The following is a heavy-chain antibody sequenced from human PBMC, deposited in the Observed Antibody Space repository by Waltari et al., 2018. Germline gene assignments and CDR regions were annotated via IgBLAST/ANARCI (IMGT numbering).Heavy chain of an antibody. Sequence: QLQLQESGPGLVKPSETLSLTCTVSGGSISSSSYYWGWIRQPPGKGLEWIGSIYYSGSTYYNPSLKSRVTISVDTSKNQFSLKLSSVTAADTAVYYCARELYYYGSGNYYYGMDVWGQGTTVTVSS. D-gene: IGHD3-10*01. CDR1: GGSISSSSYY. CDR3: ARELYYYGSGNYYYGMDV. CDR2: IYYSGST. J-gene: IGHJ6*02. V-gene: IGHV4-39*02.